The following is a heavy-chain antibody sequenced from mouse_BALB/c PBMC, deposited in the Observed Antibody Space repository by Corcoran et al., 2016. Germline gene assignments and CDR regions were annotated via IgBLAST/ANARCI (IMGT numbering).Heavy chain of an antibody. Sequence: EVQLVESGGGLVQPGGSLRLSCAASGFTVFISYMIWVRQAPGKGLEWVSVIYNSGATYYADSVKGRFTISRDNSMHTLYLQMNSLTTDDTAVYYCARELGYCSTTSCPFGYWGQGTLVTVSS. V-gene: IGHV5-6-3*01. J-gene: IGHJ4*01. CDR2: IYNSGAT. CDR3: ARELGYCSTTSCPFGY. D-gene: IGHD1-1*01. CDR1: GFTVFISY.